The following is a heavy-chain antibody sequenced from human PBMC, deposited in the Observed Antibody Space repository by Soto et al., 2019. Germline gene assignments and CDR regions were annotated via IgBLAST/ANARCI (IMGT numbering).Heavy chain of an antibody. V-gene: IGHV3-30*04. CDR2: ISYDGSNK. D-gene: IGHD6-6*01. Sequence: GGSLRLSCAASGFTFSSYAMHWVRQAPGKGLEWVAVISYDGSNKYYADSVKGRFTISRDNSKNTPYLQMNSLRAEDTAVYYCARSLTHHYSSSSNYWGQGTLVTVSS. CDR3: ARSLTHHYSSSSNY. J-gene: IGHJ4*02. CDR1: GFTFSSYA.